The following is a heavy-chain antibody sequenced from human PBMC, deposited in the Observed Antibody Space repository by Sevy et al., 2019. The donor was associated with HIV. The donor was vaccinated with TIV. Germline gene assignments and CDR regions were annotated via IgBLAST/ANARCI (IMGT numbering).Heavy chain of an antibody. CDR2: INPNSGGT. V-gene: IGHV1-2*02. CDR1: GYTFTGYY. D-gene: IGHD3-22*01. CDR3: ARGFYYYDSSGYYWP. Sequence: ASVKVSCKASGYTFTGYYMHWVRQAPGQGLKWMGWINPNSGGTNYAQKFQGRVTMTRDTSISTAYMELSRLRSDDTAVYYCARGFYYYDSSGYYWPWGQGTLVTVSS. J-gene: IGHJ5*02.